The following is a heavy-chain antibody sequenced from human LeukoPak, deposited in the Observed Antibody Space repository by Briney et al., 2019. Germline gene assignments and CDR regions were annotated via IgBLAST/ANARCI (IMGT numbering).Heavy chain of an antibody. CDR2: MNPNSGNT. CDR1: GYIFTSYD. J-gene: IGHJ4*02. V-gene: IGHV1-8*01. CDR3: ASGRHDSSGSTKGGDY. Sequence: GASVKVSCKASGYIFTSYDINWVRQATGQGLEWMGWMNPNSGNTGYAQNFQGRVTMTRNTATRTAYMELSSLRAEDTAVYYCASGRHDSSGSTKGGDYWGQGTLVTVSS. D-gene: IGHD3-22*01.